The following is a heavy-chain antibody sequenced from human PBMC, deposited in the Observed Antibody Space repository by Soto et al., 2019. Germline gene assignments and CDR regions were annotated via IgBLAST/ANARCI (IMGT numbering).Heavy chain of an antibody. D-gene: IGHD2-8*01. Sequence: EGQLVESGGGLVKPRGPLRLSCAASGFAFQTYTMEWLRQPPGKGLEWVSSITISGNYIYYADSVKGRFTISRDNGRNSVYLQMNSLRAEDTAVYYCAKVGVLRTNFRWFDLWGQGTLVTVSS. CDR2: ITISGNYI. V-gene: IGHV3-21*01. J-gene: IGHJ5*02. CDR1: GFAFQTYT. CDR3: AKVGVLRTNFRWFDL.